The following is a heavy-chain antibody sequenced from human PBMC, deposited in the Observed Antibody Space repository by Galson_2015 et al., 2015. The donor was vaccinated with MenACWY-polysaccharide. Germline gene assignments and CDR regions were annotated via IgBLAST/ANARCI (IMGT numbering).Heavy chain of an antibody. CDR3: ASLPLGNCGSVSCYGYFHH. Sequence: TLSLTCTVSGGSISSGDSYWSWIRQPPGKALEWIGYIYYSGRTNYTPSLKSRATVSLDTSKNQFSLKLRFVTAADTAVYYCASLPLGNCGSVSCYGYFHHWGQGTLVTVSS. CDR2: IYYSGRT. V-gene: IGHV4-30-4*01. CDR1: GGSISSGDSY. J-gene: IGHJ1*01. D-gene: IGHD2-2*01.